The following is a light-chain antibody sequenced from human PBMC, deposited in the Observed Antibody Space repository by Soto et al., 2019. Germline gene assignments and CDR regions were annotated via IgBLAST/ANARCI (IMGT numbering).Light chain of an antibody. J-gene: IGKJ1*01. CDR3: QQFGSSPWT. CDR1: QSVSNNY. Sequence: EIVLTQSPGTLSLSPGERATLSCRASQSVSNNYLAWYQQKPGQAPRLLIYGASNRATGIPDRFSGSGSGADFTLTISRQEAEDLAVYCRQQFGSSPWTFGQGTKVEIK. V-gene: IGKV3-20*01. CDR2: GAS.